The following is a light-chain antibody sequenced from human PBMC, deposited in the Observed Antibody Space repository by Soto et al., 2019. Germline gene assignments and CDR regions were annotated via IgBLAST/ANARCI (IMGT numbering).Light chain of an antibody. J-gene: IGKJ5*01. CDR3: QQYGSTPPIT. Sequence: LTQSPATLSFTPGERATLSLRAIQSVGSSYLAWYQQKPGQALRLLIYCASSRATGIPDRFSGSGSWTDFTLTIIRLEPEDYAVYYCQQYGSTPPITFGQGTRLEIK. V-gene: IGKV3-20*01. CDR1: QSVGSSY. CDR2: CAS.